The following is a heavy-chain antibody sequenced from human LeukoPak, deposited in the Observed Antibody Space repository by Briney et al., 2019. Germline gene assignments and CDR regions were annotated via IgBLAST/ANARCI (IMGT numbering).Heavy chain of an antibody. CDR3: AKTGSHIAVRPTYYYYGADV. D-gene: IGHD6-6*01. Sequence: GGSLRLSCAASGFTFSSYAMSWVRQAPGKGLEWVSAISGSGGSTYYADSVKGRFTISRDNSKNTLYLQMNSLRAEDTAVYYCAKTGSHIAVRPTYYYYGADVWGQGTTVTVSS. J-gene: IGHJ6*02. CDR2: ISGSGGST. V-gene: IGHV3-23*01. CDR1: GFTFSSYA.